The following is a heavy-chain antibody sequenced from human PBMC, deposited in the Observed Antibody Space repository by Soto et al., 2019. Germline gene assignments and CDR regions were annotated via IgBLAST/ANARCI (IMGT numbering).Heavy chain of an antibody. CDR3: ARGAITGFDY. D-gene: IGHD1-20*01. Sequence: ASVKVSCKASGYTFTSYYMHWVRQAPGQGLEWMAIINPTVGTTSYAQNFQGRVTMPSDTSTRTFYMGLSSLSFEDTAVYYCARGAITGFDYWGQGSLVTVSS. CDR2: INPTVGTT. CDR1: GYTFTSYY. V-gene: IGHV1-46*01. J-gene: IGHJ4*02.